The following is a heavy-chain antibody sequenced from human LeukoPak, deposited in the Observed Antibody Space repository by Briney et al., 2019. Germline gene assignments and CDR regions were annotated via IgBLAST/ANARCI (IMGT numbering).Heavy chain of an antibody. D-gene: IGHD6-25*01. CDR2: IGTAGDT. J-gene: IGHJ5*02. CDR1: GFTFSSYD. Sequence: GGSLRLSCAASGFTFSSYDMHWVRHATGKGLEWVSAIGTAGDTYYPGSVKGRFTISRENAKNSLYLQMNSLRAGDTAVYYCARGQRRDARRFDPWGQGTLVTVSS. CDR3: ARGQRRDARRFDP. V-gene: IGHV3-13*01.